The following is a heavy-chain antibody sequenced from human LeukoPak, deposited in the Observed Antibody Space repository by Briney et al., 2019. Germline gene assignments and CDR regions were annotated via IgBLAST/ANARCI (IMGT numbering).Heavy chain of an antibody. Sequence: SGGSLRLSCTASGFTFSDYWMHWVRQTPGKGLLWVSQITGDWSSTSYADSVKGRFTISRDNAKNTLYLQMNSLRAEDTAVYYCTRDVLRGGPGTLVTVSS. J-gene: IGHJ4*02. CDR3: TRDVLR. CDR2: ITGDWSST. V-gene: IGHV3-74*01. CDR1: GFTFSDYW. D-gene: IGHD3-3*01.